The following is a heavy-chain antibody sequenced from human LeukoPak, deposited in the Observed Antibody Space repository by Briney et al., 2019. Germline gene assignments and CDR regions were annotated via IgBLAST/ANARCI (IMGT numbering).Heavy chain of an antibody. J-gene: IGHJ4*02. Sequence: GGSLRLSCAASGFTFGTHPMTWVRQAPGKGLEWVSAISGSATGSRTYYADSVKGRFTISRDNFKNTVDLVMNNLRAEGTGVYYCAREIHGGNTGVFDYWGQGTLVTVSS. CDR3: AREIHGGNTGVFDY. V-gene: IGHV3-23*01. D-gene: IGHD4-23*01. CDR2: ISGSATGSRT. CDR1: GFTFGTHP.